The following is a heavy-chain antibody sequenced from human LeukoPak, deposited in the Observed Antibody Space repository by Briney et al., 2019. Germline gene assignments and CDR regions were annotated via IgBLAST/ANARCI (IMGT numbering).Heavy chain of an antibody. J-gene: IGHJ6*03. CDR3: ARIKCGGDCRGYYYYYHMDV. V-gene: IGHV4-4*07. CDR2: ISGSGTI. D-gene: IGHD2-21*02. Sequence: SETLSLTCTVSGGSINSYWSWIRQPAGKGLEWIGRISGSGTITYNPALQSRLSISMDTSKNQFSLKLRSVTAADTAVYYCARIKCGGDCRGYYYYYHMDVWGKGTTVTISS. CDR1: GGSINSY.